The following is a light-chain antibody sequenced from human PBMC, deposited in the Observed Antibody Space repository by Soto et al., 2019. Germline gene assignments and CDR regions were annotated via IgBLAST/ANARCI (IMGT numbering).Light chain of an antibody. CDR3: QQYGSSPWT. CDR2: GAS. CDR1: QSVTSTH. V-gene: IGKV3-20*01. J-gene: IGKJ1*01. Sequence: EIVLTQSPGTLSLSPGERATLSCRASQSVTSTHLAWYQQKPGQAPRLLIYGASSRATGIPDRFSGSGSGTCFTLTISRLETEDLAVYYWQQYGSSPWTFGQVTKVEIK.